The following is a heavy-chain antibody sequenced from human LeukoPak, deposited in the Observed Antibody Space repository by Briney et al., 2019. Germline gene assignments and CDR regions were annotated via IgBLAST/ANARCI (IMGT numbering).Heavy chain of an antibody. Sequence: ASVKVSCKASGYTFTSYYIHWVRQAPGQGLEWMGIINPGGGSTTYALKFQGIVTMTRNTSTSTVYMELSSLRPEDTAVYYCARSGPTTVTAAFDIWGQGTMVTVSS. V-gene: IGHV1-46*01. J-gene: IGHJ3*02. CDR2: INPGGGST. D-gene: IGHD4-17*01. CDR3: ARSGPTTVTAAFDI. CDR1: GYTFTSYY.